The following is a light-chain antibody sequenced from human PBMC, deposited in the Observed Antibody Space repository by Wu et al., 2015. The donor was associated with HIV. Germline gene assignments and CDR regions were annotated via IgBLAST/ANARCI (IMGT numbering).Light chain of an antibody. J-gene: IGKJ5*01. CDR2: GAS. Sequence: EIVLTQSPATLSLSPGERATLSCRASQNITSSYLAWYQQKPGQAPRLLIYGASSRATGIPDRFRGSGSGTDFTLTISRLEPEDFAVYYCQQYGSSITFGQGTRLEIK. CDR3: QQYGSSIT. V-gene: IGKV3-20*01. CDR1: QNITSSY.